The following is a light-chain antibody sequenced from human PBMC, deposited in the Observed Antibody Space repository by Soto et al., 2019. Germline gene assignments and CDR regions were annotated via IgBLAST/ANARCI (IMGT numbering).Light chain of an antibody. V-gene: IGLV2-14*03. Sequence: QSALTQPASVSGSPGQSITISCTGTSSDVGGYNYVSWYQHHPGKAPKLIIYDVTNRPSGVSNPFSGSKSGNTASLTISGLQREDEADYYCSSYTTCNTRPRVFGTGTKLTVL. CDR2: DVT. J-gene: IGLJ1*01. CDR3: SSYTTCNTRPRV. CDR1: SSDVGGYNY.